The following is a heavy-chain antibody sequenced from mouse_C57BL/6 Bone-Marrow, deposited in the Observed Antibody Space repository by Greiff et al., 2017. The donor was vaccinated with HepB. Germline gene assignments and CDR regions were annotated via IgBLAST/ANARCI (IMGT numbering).Heavy chain of an antibody. V-gene: IGHV10-3*01. Sequence: EVKLVESGGGLVQPKGSLKLSCAASGFTFNPYAMHWVRPSPGKGLEWVARIRSKSSNYATYYADSVKDRFTISRDDSKSMLYLQMNNLKTENTAMYYCVRDDAWFAYWGEGTLVTGSA. CDR3: VRDDAWFAY. CDR2: IRSKSSNYAT. CDR1: GFTFNPYA. J-gene: IGHJ3*01.